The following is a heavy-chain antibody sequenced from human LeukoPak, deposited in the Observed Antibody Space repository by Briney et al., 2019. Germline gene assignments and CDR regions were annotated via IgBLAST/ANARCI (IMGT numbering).Heavy chain of an antibody. D-gene: IGHD3-9*01. CDR1: GGSFSGYY. CDR2: INHSGST. V-gene: IGHV4-34*01. J-gene: IGHJ4*02. Sequence: SETLSLTCAVYGGSFSGYYWSWIRQPPGKGLEWIGEINHSGSTNYNPSLKSRVTISVDTSKNQFSLKPSSVTAADTAVYYCARAYDITYDYWGQGTLVTVSS. CDR3: ARAYDITYDY.